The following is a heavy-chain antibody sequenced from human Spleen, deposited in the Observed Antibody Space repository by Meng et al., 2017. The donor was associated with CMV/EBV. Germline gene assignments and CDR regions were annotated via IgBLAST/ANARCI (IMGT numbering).Heavy chain of an antibody. Sequence: ASVKVSCKASGYTFTSYDLTWVRQAPGQGLEWMGWISPYNGNTNYAQKFQGRVTITTDESTSTAYMELSSLRSEDTAVYYCARDRYKGSSGYSDWGQGTLVTVSS. CDR2: ISPYNGNT. V-gene: IGHV1-18*01. CDR1: GYTFTSYD. D-gene: IGHD3-22*01. CDR3: ARDRYKGSSGYSD. J-gene: IGHJ4*02.